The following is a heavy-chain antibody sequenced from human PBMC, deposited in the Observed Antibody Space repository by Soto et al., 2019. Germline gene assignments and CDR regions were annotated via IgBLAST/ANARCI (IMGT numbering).Heavy chain of an antibody. Sequence: EVQLLESGGGLVQPGGSLRLSCAASGFSFSTYAMSWVRQAPGKGLEWVSAISGSGGSTYYADSVKGRFTISRDNSKNTLYLQMKSLRAEDTAVYYCANGGDIVVSEYNWFDHWGQGTLVSVSS. CDR2: ISGSGGST. V-gene: IGHV3-23*01. CDR1: GFSFSTYA. D-gene: IGHD2-15*01. CDR3: ANGGDIVVSEYNWFDH. J-gene: IGHJ5*02.